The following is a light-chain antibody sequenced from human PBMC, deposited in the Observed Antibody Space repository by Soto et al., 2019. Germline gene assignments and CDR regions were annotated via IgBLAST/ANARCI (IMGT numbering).Light chain of an antibody. CDR1: QTIDNT. CDR2: GAS. Sequence: EIVMSRSPATLSLSPEERATLSCRASQTIDNTLAWYQQKPGQAPRLLFYGASTGATGLPARFSGSGSGTEFTLTINCLQAEDCTVYYSTLSANLPRPFAEGTRLEI. CDR3: TLSANLPRP. J-gene: IGKJ5*01. V-gene: IGKV3-15*01.